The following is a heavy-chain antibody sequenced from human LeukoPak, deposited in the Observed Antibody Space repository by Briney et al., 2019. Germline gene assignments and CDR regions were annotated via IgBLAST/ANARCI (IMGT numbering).Heavy chain of an antibody. V-gene: IGHV3-21*04. CDR3: ARAVVEGSTRFAFNI. CDR1: GFTFSSYS. Sequence: GGSLRLSCAASGFTFSSYSMNWVRQAPGKGLEWVSSISSSSSYIYYADSVKGRFTISRDNAKNSLYLQMNSLRAEDTAVYYCARAVVEGSTRFAFNIWGQGTLVTVSS. CDR2: ISSSSSYI. J-gene: IGHJ3*02. D-gene: IGHD2-15*01.